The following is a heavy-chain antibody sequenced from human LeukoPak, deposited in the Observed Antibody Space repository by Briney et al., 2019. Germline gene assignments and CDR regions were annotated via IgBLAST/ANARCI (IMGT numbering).Heavy chain of an antibody. CDR3: ARGGGLDV. V-gene: IGHV3-9*01. J-gene: IGHJ6*02. Sequence: PGRSLRLSCAASGFIFDNYAMHWVRQAPGKGLEWVSHISWNSGSIGYADSVKGRFTISRDNAQNSLYLQMSNLRAEDTAVYFCARGGGLDVWGQGATVTVSS. CDR2: ISWNSGSI. CDR1: GFIFDNYA. D-gene: IGHD3-16*01.